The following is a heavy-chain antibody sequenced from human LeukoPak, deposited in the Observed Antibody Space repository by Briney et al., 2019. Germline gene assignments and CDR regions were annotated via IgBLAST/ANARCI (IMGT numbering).Heavy chain of an antibody. J-gene: IGHJ6*02. D-gene: IGHD2-15*01. CDR2: IRSKAYGGTT. V-gene: IGHV3-49*03. Sequence: GGSLRLSCTASGFTFGDYAMSWFRQAPGKGLEWVGFIRSKAYGGTTEYAASVKGRFTISRDDSKSIAYLQMNSLKTEDTAVYYCTRDAEAGSGYCSGGSCYPAYYGMDVWGQGTTVTVSS. CDR1: GFTFGDYA. CDR3: TRDAEAGSGYCSGGSCYPAYYGMDV.